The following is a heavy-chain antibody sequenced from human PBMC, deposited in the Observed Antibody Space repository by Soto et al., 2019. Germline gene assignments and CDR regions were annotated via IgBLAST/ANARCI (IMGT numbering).Heavy chain of an antibody. CDR1: GFAFSGSA. CDR2: IRSKGHNYAT. CDR3: RDRGYYDSSGYFDY. J-gene: IGHJ4*02. D-gene: IGHD3-22*01. V-gene: IGHV3-73*01. Sequence: PGGSLRLSCAASGFAFSGSAMYWVRQASGKGPEWVGRIRSKGHNYATEYAASVKGRFTISRDNAKNSLYLQMNSLRAEDTAVYCARDRGYYDSSGYFDYWGQGTLVTVSS.